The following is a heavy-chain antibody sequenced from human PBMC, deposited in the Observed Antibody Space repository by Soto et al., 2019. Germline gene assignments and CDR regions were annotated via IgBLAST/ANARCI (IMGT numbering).Heavy chain of an antibody. CDR1: GFTFSSYA. V-gene: IGHV3-30-3*01. D-gene: IGHD6-25*01. J-gene: IGHJ3*02. CDR2: ISYDGSNK. Sequence: QVQLVESGGGVVQPGRSLRLSCAASGFTFSSYAMHWVRQAPGKGLEWVAVISYDGSNKYYADSVKGRFTISRDNSKNPLYLQMTSLRAEDTAVYYCARASTGPERLGAFDIWGQGTMVTVSS. CDR3: ARASTGPERLGAFDI.